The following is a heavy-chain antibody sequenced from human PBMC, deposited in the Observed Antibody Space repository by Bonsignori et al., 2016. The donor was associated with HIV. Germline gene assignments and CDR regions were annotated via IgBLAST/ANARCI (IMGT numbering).Heavy chain of an antibody. CDR2: IYYSGST. V-gene: IGHV4-59*01. D-gene: IGHD3-22*01. Sequence: WIRQPPGKGLEWIGYIYYSGSTSYNPSLKSRVTISVDTSKNQFSLKLSSVTAADTALYYCARGPHYYDSSAYYNYWGQGTLVTVSS. CDR3: ARGPHYYDSSAYYNY. J-gene: IGHJ4*02.